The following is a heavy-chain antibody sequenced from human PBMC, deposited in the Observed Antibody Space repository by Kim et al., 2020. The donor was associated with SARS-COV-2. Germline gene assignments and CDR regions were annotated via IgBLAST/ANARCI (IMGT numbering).Heavy chain of an antibody. J-gene: IGHJ5*02. CDR3: ARPPYGSGSYHWFDP. Sequence: DPGKGRFTISRDNSKNTLNLQMNSLRAEDTAVYFCARPPYGSGSYHWFDPWGQGTLVTVSS. V-gene: IGHV3-23*01. D-gene: IGHD3-10*01.